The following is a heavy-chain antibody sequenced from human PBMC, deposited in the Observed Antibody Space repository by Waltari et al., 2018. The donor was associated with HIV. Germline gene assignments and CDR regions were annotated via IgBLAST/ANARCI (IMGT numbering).Heavy chain of an antibody. Sequence: QVQLVQSGAEVKKPGASVKVSCKASGYTFTGYYMHWVRQAPGQGLAWMGVINPNSGGTTYARKLQGRGTIHGNTSTSTVYRELSRLRSDTTAVYYCARDRARTTDYYYYGMDVWGQGTTVTVSS. CDR1: GYTFTGYY. CDR2: INPNSGGT. CDR3: ARDRARTTDYYYYGMDV. J-gene: IGHJ6*02. V-gene: IGHV1-2*02. D-gene: IGHD1-7*01.